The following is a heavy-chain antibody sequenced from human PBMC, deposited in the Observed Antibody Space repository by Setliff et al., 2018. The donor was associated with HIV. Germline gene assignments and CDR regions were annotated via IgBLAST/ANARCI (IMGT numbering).Heavy chain of an antibody. CDR3: ARDRSSYGWGVYY. J-gene: IGHJ4*02. CDR2: INPNSGGT. D-gene: IGHD2-8*01. CDR1: GGTFSSYA. Sequence: ASVKVSCKASGGTFSSYAISWVRQAPGQGLEWMGRINPNSGGTNYAQKFQGRVTMTRDTSISTAYMELSRLRSDDTAVYYCARDRSSYGWGVYYWGQGTLVTVSS. V-gene: IGHV1-2*06.